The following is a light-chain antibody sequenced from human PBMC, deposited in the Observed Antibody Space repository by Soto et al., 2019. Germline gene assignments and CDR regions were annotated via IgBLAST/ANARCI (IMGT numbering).Light chain of an antibody. Sequence: QPVLTQPPSASGTPGQRVTISCSGSSSNIGSNAVNWYQQLPGTAPKLLIYNNDQRPSGVPDRFSGSKSGTSASLAISGLQSDDEAEYHCAARDDSLNGPVFGGGTKLTVL. V-gene: IGLV1-44*01. CDR1: SSNIGSNA. CDR2: NND. J-gene: IGLJ2*01. CDR3: AARDDSLNGPV.